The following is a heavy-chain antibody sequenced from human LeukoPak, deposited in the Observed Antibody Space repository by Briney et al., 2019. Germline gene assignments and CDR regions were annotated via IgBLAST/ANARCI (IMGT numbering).Heavy chain of an antibody. J-gene: IGHJ4*02. CDR2: IWYDGSKK. CDR1: GFTFSSYG. CDR3: AMYNTGYVDY. V-gene: IGHV3-33*01. D-gene: IGHD3-9*01. Sequence: GGSLRLSCAASGFTFSSYGMHWFRQAPGKGLEWVAVIWYDGSKKYYADSVKGRFTISRDNSKNTLYLQMDSLRDTAVYYCAMYNTGYVDYWGQGTPVTVSS.